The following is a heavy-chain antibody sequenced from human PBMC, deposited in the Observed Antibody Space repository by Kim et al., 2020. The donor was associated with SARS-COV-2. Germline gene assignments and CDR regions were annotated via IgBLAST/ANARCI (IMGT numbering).Heavy chain of an antibody. CDR3: ARDLENWNDADWYFDL. J-gene: IGHJ2*01. V-gene: IGHV6-1*01. D-gene: IGHD1-1*01. Sequence: VKSRITINPDTSTNQFTLQLNSVTPEDTAVYYCARDLENWNDADWYFDLWGRGTLVTVSS.